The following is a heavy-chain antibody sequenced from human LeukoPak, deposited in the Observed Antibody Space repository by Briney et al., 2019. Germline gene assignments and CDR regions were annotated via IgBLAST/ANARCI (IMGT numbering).Heavy chain of an antibody. D-gene: IGHD3-22*01. Sequence: GGSLRLSCAASGFTFSSYGMSWVRQAPGKGLEWVSAISGSGGSTYYADSVKGRFTISRDNSKNTLYLQMNSLRAEDTAVYYCAKAPYSSGYYSYFDYWGQGTLVTVSS. CDR1: GFTFSSYG. J-gene: IGHJ4*02. V-gene: IGHV3-23*01. CDR3: AKAPYSSGYYSYFDY. CDR2: ISGSGGST.